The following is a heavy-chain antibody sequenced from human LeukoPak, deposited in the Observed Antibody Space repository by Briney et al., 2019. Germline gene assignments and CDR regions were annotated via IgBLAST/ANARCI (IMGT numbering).Heavy chain of an antibody. V-gene: IGHV4-39*01. D-gene: IGHD3-10*01. Sequence: PSETLSLTCTVSGGSISSSNYYWGWIRQPPGKGLEWIGSIYYSGSTYYNPSLKSRVTISVDTSKNQFSLKLSSVTAADTAVYYCASRITMVRGVPYFDYWGQETLVTVSP. CDR3: ASRITMVRGVPYFDY. CDR1: GGSISSSNYY. CDR2: IYYSGST. J-gene: IGHJ4*02.